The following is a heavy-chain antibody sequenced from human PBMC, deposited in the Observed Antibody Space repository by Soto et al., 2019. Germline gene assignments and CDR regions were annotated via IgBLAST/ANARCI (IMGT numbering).Heavy chain of an antibody. J-gene: IGHJ6*02. CDR1: GGTFSSYA. CDR2: IIPIFGTA. CDR3: ARKKVPAAISYYYGMDV. V-gene: IGHV1-69*01. Sequence: QVQLVQSGAEVKKPGASVKVSCKASGGTFSSYAISWVRQAPGQGLEWMGGIIPIFGTANYAQKFQGRVTITADESMSTAYMELSSLRSEDTAVYYCARKKVPAAISYYYGMDVWGQGTTVTVSS. D-gene: IGHD2-2*02.